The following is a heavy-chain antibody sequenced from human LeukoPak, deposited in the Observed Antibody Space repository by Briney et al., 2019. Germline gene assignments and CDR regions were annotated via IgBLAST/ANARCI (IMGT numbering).Heavy chain of an antibody. J-gene: IGHJ3*02. CDR2: IKSKTDGGTT. V-gene: IGHV3-15*01. Sequence: GRSLRLSCAASGFTFSSYGMHWVRQAPGKGLEWVGRIKSKTDGGTTDYAAPVKGRFTISRDDSKNTLYLQMNSLKTEDTAVYYCTTGAYYDILTGYPNDAFDIWGQGTMVTVSS. D-gene: IGHD3-9*01. CDR1: GFTFSSYG. CDR3: TTGAYYDILTGYPNDAFDI.